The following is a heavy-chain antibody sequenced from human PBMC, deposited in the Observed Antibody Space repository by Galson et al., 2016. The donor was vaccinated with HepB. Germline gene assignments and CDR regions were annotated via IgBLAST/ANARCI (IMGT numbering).Heavy chain of an antibody. V-gene: IGHV3-73*01. D-gene: IGHD1-26*01. CDR3: TRDAGSWSWLGD. CDR2: LAQYGTGFDT. J-gene: IGHJ4*02. Sequence: SLRLCCAATGFSLSVSPVHWVRQASRKALVWLRRLAQYGTGFDTGYSASVEGRFTAHRDDSKNRAFLQMDSLKTEDTAMYFCTRDAGSWSWLGDWGRGALVTVAS. CDR1: GFSLSVSP.